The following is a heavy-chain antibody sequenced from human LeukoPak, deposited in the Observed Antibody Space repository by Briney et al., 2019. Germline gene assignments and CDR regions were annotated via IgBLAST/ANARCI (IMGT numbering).Heavy chain of an antibody. CDR2: IFPADSDT. Sequence: GESLKISCKGSGYSFTSYWIGWMRQMPGKGLEWMGIIFPADSDTRYSPSFQGQVTISADKSITTAYLQWSSLKASDTAMSYCARQGSNTWSYWGQGTLVTVSS. D-gene: IGHD6-13*01. V-gene: IGHV5-51*01. CDR3: ARQGSNTWSY. J-gene: IGHJ1*01. CDR1: GYSFTSYW.